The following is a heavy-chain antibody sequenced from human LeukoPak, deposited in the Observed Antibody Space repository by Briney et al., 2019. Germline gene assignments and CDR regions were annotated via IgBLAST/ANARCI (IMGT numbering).Heavy chain of an antibody. J-gene: IGHJ3*02. CDR1: GYTFTSYY. CDR3: ARDITRPEGQPRRPDAFDI. V-gene: IGHV1-46*01. CDR2: INPSGGST. D-gene: IGHD6-6*01. Sequence: ASVKVSCKASGYTFTSYYMHWVRQAPGQGLEWMGIINPSGGSTSYAQKFQGRVTMTRDTSTSTVYMELSSLRSEDTAVYYCARDITRPEGQPRRPDAFDIWGQGTMVTVSS.